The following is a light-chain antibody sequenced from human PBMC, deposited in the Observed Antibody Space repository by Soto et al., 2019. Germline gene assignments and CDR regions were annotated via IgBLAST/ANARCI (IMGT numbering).Light chain of an antibody. CDR3: MQCLQTPRT. CDR1: QSLLQTNGYDH. CDR2: LGS. Sequence: DIVMTQSPLSLSVTPGEPASISCRSSQSLLQTNGYDHVDWYLQRPGQSPQVVIFLGSHRASGVPDRFSGSGSGTDFTLKISRVEADYVVVYYCMQCLQTPRTFVQGTKVDIK. J-gene: IGKJ1*01. V-gene: IGKV2-28*01.